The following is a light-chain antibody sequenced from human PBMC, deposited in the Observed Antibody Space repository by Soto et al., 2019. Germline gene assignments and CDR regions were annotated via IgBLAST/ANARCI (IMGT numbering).Light chain of an antibody. CDR3: EQSYVTPWT. CDR1: QTISSW. V-gene: IGKV1-39*01. J-gene: IGKJ1*01. Sequence: DVRLTHSPSTLSAAVGDRVTITCRASQTISSWLAWYQHKSGKAPKLLIYAASGLHSGVPSRFSVSGSGTDFTRTISSLQPEDFATYYCEQSYVTPWTLGQGRKVEIK. CDR2: AAS.